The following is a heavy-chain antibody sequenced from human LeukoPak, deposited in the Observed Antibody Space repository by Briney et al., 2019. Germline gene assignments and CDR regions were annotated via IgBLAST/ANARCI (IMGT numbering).Heavy chain of an antibody. V-gene: IGHV4-59*01. CDR2: IYYSGST. CDR3: ARETVGSDYYGSGSWLHLYNWFDP. Sequence: SETLSLTCTVSGASISSYYWSWLRQPPGKGLEWIGYIYYSGSTYYNPSLKSRVTISVDTSKNQFSLKLSSVTAADTAVYYCARETVGSDYYGSGSWLHLYNWFDPWGQGTLVTVSS. J-gene: IGHJ5*02. CDR1: GASISSYY. D-gene: IGHD3-10*01.